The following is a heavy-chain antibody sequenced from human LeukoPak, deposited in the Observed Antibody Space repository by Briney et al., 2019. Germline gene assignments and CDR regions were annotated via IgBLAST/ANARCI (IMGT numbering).Heavy chain of an antibody. CDR1: GDSIFTNNVA. CDR3: ARGKYTSFDN. J-gene: IGHJ4*02. V-gene: IGHV6-1*01. D-gene: IGHD6-6*01. CDR2: TYYRSKWSF. Sequence: SQTLSLTFAIFGDSIFTNNVAWNWIRQSPSRGLEWLGRTYYRSKWSFDYAVSVKSRITINADTSKNQFSLQLSSVTPEDTAVYYCARGKYTSFDNWGQGTLVTVSS.